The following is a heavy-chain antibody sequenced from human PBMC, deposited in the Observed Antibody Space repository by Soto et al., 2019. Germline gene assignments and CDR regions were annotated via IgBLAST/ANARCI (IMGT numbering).Heavy chain of an antibody. V-gene: IGHV1-18*01. D-gene: IGHD3-9*01. CDR2: IRVNNGDT. CDR3: ARDADPLRYFDWLYFDP. J-gene: IGHJ5*02. Sequence: EASVKVSCKASGYTFTNSGFSWVRQAPGQGLEWVGWIRVNNGDTHYAQKLQGRVTMTTDTSTSTAFMELRSLRSDDTAVYYCARDADPLRYFDWLYFDPWGQGTLVTVSS. CDR1: GYTFTNSG.